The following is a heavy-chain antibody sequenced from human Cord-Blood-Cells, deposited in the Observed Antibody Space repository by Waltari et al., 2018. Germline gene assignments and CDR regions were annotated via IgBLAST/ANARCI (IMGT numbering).Heavy chain of an antibody. D-gene: IGHD5-12*01. J-gene: IGHJ3*02. CDR3: ARASGRGYSGYKDAFDI. Sequence: QVQLQESGPGLVKPSETLSLTCTVAVVSITSYYWSCIRQPPGKGLEWIGYIYYSGSTNYNPSLKSRVTISVDTSKNQFSLKLSSVTAADTAVYYCARASGRGYSGYKDAFDIWGQGTMVTVSS. V-gene: IGHV4-59*01. CDR1: VVSITSYY. CDR2: IYYSGST.